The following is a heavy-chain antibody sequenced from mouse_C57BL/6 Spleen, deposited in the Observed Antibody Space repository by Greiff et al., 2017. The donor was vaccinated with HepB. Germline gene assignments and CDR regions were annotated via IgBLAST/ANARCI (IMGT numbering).Heavy chain of an antibody. Sequence: QVQLKESGAELVRPGTSVKVSCKASGYAFTNYLIEWVKQRPGQGLEWIGVINPGSGGTNYNEKFKGKATLTADKSSSTAYMQLSSLTSEDSAVYFCARFYGSSYEDYYAMDYWGQGTSVTVSS. J-gene: IGHJ4*01. CDR1: GYAFTNYL. V-gene: IGHV1-54*01. D-gene: IGHD1-1*01. CDR3: ARFYGSSYEDYYAMDY. CDR2: INPGSGGT.